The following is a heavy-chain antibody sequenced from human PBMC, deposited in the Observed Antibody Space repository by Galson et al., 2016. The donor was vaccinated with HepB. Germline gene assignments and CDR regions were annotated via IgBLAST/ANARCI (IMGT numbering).Heavy chain of an antibody. CDR3: ARDVQYRFDP. D-gene: IGHD2/OR15-2a*01. CDR2: ISTYSGNT. Sequence: SVKVSCRASGGSFNMYTISWVRQAPGQGLEWMGWISTYSGNTKYAQKFQGGLTLTTDSSTTTAYMELRSLRFDDTALYYRARDVQYRFDPWGQGTLVTVSS. V-gene: IGHV1-18*01. J-gene: IGHJ5*02. CDR1: GGSFNMYT.